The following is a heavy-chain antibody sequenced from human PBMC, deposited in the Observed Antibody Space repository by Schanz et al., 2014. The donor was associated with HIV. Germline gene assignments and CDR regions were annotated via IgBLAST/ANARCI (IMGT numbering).Heavy chain of an antibody. CDR2: ISVYHNKT. J-gene: IGHJ4*02. V-gene: IGHV1-18*01. CDR1: GYSFSSYG. D-gene: IGHD3-22*01. CDR3: ARGALYYYDSTGYYHLDY. Sequence: KESGASVKVSCKASGYSFSSYGLSWVRQAPGQGLEWMGWISVYHNKTNYAQKLQGRVTMTTDTSTSTAYMELRSLRSDDTAVYYCARGALYYYDSTGYYHLDYWGQGTLVTVSS.